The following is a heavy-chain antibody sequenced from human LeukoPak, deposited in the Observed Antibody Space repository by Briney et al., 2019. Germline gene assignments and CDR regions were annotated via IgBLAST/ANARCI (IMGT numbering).Heavy chain of an antibody. V-gene: IGHV3-23*01. CDR3: AAAVSDAFDI. CDR2: INDSGGST. Sequence: GGSLRLSCAASGFTFSNYAMSWVRQAPGKGLEWVSAINDSGGSTYYADSVKGRFTISRDNSKNTLYLQMNSLRAEDTAVYYCAAAVSDAFDIWGQGTMVTVSS. CDR1: GFTFSNYA. J-gene: IGHJ3*02. D-gene: IGHD6-13*01.